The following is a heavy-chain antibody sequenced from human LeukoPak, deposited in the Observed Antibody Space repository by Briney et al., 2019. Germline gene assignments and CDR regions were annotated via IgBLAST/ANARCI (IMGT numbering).Heavy chain of an antibody. V-gene: IGHV3-48*02. J-gene: IGHJ2*01. D-gene: IGHD5-12*01. CDR1: GFTFSSYS. Sequence: PGGSLRLSCAASGFTFSSYSMSWVRQAPGKGLEWVSFISGSSSNIYYADSVKGRFTISRDNAKNSLYLQMNSLRDEDTAVYYCARDPNSGYDMVWYLDLWGRGTLVTVSS. CDR2: ISGSSSNI. CDR3: ARDPNSGYDMVWYLDL.